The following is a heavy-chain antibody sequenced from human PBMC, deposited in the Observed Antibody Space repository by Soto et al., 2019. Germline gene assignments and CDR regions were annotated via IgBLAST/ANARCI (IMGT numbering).Heavy chain of an antibody. J-gene: IGHJ6*03. D-gene: IGHD5-18*01. CDR1: GYTFTSYD. CDR3: ARVYSYGGRAKDKRRYYYYYYMDV. Sequence: ASVKVSCKASGYTFTSYDINWVRQATGQGLEWMGWMNPNSGNTGYAQKFQGRVTMTRNTSISTAYMELSSLRSEDTAVYYCARVYSYGGRAKDKRRYYYYYYMDVWGKGTTVTVSS. CDR2: MNPNSGNT. V-gene: IGHV1-8*01.